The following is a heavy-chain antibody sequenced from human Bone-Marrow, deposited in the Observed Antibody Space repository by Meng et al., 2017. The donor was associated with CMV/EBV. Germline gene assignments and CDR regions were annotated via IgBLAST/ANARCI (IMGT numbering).Heavy chain of an antibody. J-gene: IGHJ6*02. Sequence: GESLKISCAASGFTVSRNNMSWVRQAPGKGLEWVANIKQDGSEKYYVDSVKGRFTISRDNAKNSLYLQMNSLRAEDTAVYYCARDPVEMATIDYYYYGMDVWGQGTTVTVSS. CDR1: GFTVSRNN. CDR2: IKQDGSEK. V-gene: IGHV3-7*01. CDR3: ARDPVEMATIDYYYYGMDV. D-gene: IGHD5-24*01.